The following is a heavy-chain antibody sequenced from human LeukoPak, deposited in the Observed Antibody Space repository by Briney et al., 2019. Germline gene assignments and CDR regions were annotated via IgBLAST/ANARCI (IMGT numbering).Heavy chain of an antibody. CDR3: ARDPDAVYSGYDSDWFDP. CDR2: ISAYNGNT. V-gene: IGHV1-18*04. J-gene: IGHJ5*02. Sequence: ASVKASCKASGYTFTSYGISWVRQAPGQGLEWMGWISAYNGNTNYAQKLQGRVTMTTDTSTSTAYMELRSLRSDDTAVYYCARDPDAVYSGYDSDWFDPWGQGTLVTVSS. CDR1: GYTFTSYG. D-gene: IGHD5-12*01.